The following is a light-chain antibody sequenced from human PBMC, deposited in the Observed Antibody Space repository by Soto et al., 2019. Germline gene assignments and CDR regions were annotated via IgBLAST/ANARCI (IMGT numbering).Light chain of an antibody. J-gene: IGKJ3*01. CDR2: AAS. Sequence: DIQLTQSPSFLSASVGDRVTITCRASQGISSYLAWYQQKPGKAPKLLIYAASTLQSGVPSRFSGSGSGTEFTLTISSLQPEDFATYYCQQLNSYPITFGHGTKVDIX. V-gene: IGKV1-9*01. CDR1: QGISSY. CDR3: QQLNSYPIT.